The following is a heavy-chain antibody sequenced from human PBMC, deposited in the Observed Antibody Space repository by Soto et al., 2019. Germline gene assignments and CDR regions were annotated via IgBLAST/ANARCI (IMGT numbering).Heavy chain of an antibody. V-gene: IGHV2-5*01. CDR3: AHRLTFESYWDYARFDY. CDR1: GFSLTTPGVG. Sequence: GPTLVNPTQTLTLTCTFSGFSLTTPGVGVGWVRQPPGKALEWLALIYWHDYKRYSPSLKRRLAITKDTSKNQVVLTMTNMDPVDTATYFCAHRLTFESYWDYARFDYWGQGALVTVSS. CDR2: IYWHDYK. J-gene: IGHJ4*02. D-gene: IGHD1-7*01.